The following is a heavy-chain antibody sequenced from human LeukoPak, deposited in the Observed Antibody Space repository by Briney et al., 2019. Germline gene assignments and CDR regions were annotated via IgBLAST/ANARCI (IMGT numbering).Heavy chain of an antibody. CDR2: IYYSGST. D-gene: IGHD3-10*01. J-gene: IGHJ5*02. Sequence: SETLSLTCTVSGGSISSSSYYWGWIRQPPGKGLEWIGSIYYSGSTYYNPSLKSRVTISVDTSKNQFSLKLSSVTAADTAVYYCARVTTMVRGVIPWFDPWGQGTLVTVSS. CDR3: ARVTTMVRGVIPWFDP. V-gene: IGHV4-39*07. CDR1: GGSISSSSYY.